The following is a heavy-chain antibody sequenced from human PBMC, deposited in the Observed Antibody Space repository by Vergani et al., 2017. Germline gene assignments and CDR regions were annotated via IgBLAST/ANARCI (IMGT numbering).Heavy chain of an antibody. V-gene: IGHV4-38-2*01. CDR3: ARRSGIVYDIFSGTQYFFDF. Sequence: QVQLQESGPGLVKPSETLSITCAVSGFSIDNGYYWDWIRQPPGKGLEWIGSIYRTGRTHFNPSLKSRFTISVDTSNNHFSLRLNSLTAADTAVYYCARRSGIVYDIFSGTQYFFDFWGQGTLVTVSS. CDR2: IYRTGRT. J-gene: IGHJ4*02. D-gene: IGHD3-9*01. CDR1: GFSIDNGYY.